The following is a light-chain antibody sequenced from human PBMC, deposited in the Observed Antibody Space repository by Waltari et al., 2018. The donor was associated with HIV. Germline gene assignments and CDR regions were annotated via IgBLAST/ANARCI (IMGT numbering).Light chain of an antibody. CDR1: SSNIGAGYD. Sequence: QSVLTQPPSVSGAPGQRVTISCTGSSSNIGAGYDVHWYQQLPATAPTLLIYGNNHRASGVPDRFSGAKVDTSASLAITWLQPEDEADYYCHAYDSTLSGSDWVFGGGTKLTVL. CDR3: HAYDSTLSGSDWV. V-gene: IGLV1-40*01. CDR2: GNN. J-gene: IGLJ3*02.